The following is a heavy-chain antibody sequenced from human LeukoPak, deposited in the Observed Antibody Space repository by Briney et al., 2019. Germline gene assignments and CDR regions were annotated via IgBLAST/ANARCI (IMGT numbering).Heavy chain of an antibody. CDR1: GESFSGYY. Sequence: SETLSLTCAVYGESFSGYYWSWIRQPPGKGLEWIGEINHSGSTNYNPSLKSRVTISVDTSKNQFSLKLSSVTAADTAVYYCARVRSDSSGSLDYWGQGTLVTVSS. J-gene: IGHJ4*02. CDR2: INHSGST. V-gene: IGHV4-34*01. D-gene: IGHD3-22*01. CDR3: ARVRSDSSGSLDY.